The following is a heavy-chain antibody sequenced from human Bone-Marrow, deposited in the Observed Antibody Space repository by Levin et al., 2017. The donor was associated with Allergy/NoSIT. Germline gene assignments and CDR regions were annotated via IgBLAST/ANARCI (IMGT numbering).Heavy chain of an antibody. CDR3: ARDPSTNLDHYYSSGADV. D-gene: IGHD3-3*01. V-gene: IGHV3-30*03. CDR2: TSGDGSNQ. J-gene: IGHJ6*02. Sequence: GGSLRLSCAASGFTLSSYSMHWFRQAPGQGLEWVAVTSGDGSNQYYADSVKGRFTISRDISKNTMFLQMNSLTAEDTAVYFCARDPSTNLDHYYSSGADVWSQGSTVTV. CDR1: GFTLSSYS.